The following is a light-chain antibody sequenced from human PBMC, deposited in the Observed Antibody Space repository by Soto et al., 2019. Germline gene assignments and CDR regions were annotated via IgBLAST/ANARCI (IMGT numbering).Light chain of an antibody. CDR1: QSVTSTF. CDR2: GAS. Sequence: ENGLTHSPGTRSFSPGERATLSCRPSQSVTSTFLAWYQQKPAQAPRLLIYGASTRAAGVPDRFSGSGSGTDFTLTITRLEPEDFAVYYCQQYGRSPLLYTFGQGTKLGVK. V-gene: IGKV3-20*01. J-gene: IGKJ2*01. CDR3: QQYGRSPLLYT.